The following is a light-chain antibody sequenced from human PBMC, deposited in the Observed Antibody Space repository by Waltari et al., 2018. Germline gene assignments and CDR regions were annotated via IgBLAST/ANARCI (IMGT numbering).Light chain of an antibody. V-gene: IGKV3-11*01. CDR1: QSVINY. CDR2: DAS. Sequence: EIVLTQSPATLSLSPGVRATLSCRDSQSVINYLSWYQQKPGQAPRLLIYDASNRATDITARFSGSGSGTEFTLTISSLEPEDFAVYYCQQRSNWPLITFGQGTRLEIK. CDR3: QQRSNWPLIT. J-gene: IGKJ5*01.